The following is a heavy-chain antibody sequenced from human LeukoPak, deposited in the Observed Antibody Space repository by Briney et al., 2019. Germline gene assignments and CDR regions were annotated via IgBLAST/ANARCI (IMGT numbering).Heavy chain of an antibody. J-gene: IGHJ5*02. CDR2: IIPIFGTA. Sequence: SVNVSCKASGGTFSSYAISWVRQAPGQGLEWMGGIIPIFGTANYAQKFQGRVTITADESTSTAYMELSSLRSEDTAVYYCARDEAGYYYDSSGFLSSVDNWFDPWGQGTLVTVSS. CDR1: GGTFSSYA. CDR3: ARDEAGYYYDSSGFLSSVDNWFDP. V-gene: IGHV1-69*01. D-gene: IGHD3-22*01.